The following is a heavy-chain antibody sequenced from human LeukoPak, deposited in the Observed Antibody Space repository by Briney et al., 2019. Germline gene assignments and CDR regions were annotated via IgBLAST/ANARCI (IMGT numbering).Heavy chain of an antibody. CDR1: GYTFTGYY. V-gene: IGHV1-2*02. CDR2: INPNSGGT. Sequence: GASVKVSCKASGYTFTGYYMHWVRQAPGQGIEWMGWINPNSGGTNYAQKFQGRVTMTRDTSISTAYMELSRPRSGDTAVYYCARGIITIFGVVIIFGDYWGQGTLVTVSS. CDR3: ARGIITIFGVVIIFGDY. J-gene: IGHJ4*02. D-gene: IGHD3-3*01.